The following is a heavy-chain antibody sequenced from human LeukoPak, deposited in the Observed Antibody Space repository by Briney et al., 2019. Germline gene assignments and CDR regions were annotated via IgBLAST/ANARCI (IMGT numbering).Heavy chain of an antibody. CDR2: ISITSKTI. CDR1: GFTFSSND. Sequence: GGSLRLSCAGSGFTFSSNDMSWVRQPPGKGLEWVSYISITSKTIKYADSVKGRFTISRDNAKNSLYLQMNSLRAEDTAVYYCAKVRFVGATDYFDYWGQGTLVTVSS. V-gene: IGHV3-48*01. D-gene: IGHD1-26*01. J-gene: IGHJ4*02. CDR3: AKVRFVGATDYFDY.